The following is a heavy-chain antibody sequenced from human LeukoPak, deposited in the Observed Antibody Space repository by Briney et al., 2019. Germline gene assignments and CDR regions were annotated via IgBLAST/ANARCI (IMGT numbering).Heavy chain of an antibody. J-gene: IGHJ4*02. D-gene: IGHD1-26*01. CDR1: GGSISNTNW. CDR2: VSLAGQT. CDR3: SRESGAFCPFGH. Sequence: SGTLSLTCDVSGGSISNTNWWSWVRQPPGHGLEWIGEVSLAGQTNYNPSLNGRVTMSLDESSNQLSLKLTSVTAADTAIYYCSRESGAFCPFGHWGQGTLVIVPS. V-gene: IGHV4-4*02.